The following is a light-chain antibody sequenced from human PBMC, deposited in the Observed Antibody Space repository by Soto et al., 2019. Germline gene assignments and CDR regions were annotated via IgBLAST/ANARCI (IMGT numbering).Light chain of an antibody. CDR3: QSYDSSLGVV. J-gene: IGLJ2*01. CDR2: RNS. Sequence: QPVLTQPPSVSGAPGQRFTISCTGSSSNIGANFDVHWYQQLPGTAPTLLLYRNSKRPSGVPDRFSGSLSGTSASLAITGLQPEDEADYYCQSYDSSLGVVFGGGTKLTVL. CDR1: SSNIGANFD. V-gene: IGLV1-40*01.